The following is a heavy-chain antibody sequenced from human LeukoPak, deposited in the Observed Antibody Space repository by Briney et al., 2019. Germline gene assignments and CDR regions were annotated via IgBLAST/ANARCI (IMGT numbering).Heavy chain of an antibody. D-gene: IGHD2-2*01. Sequence: PSETLSLTCTVSGGSISNYYWSWIRQPPGKGLEWIGYIYYSGSTNYNPSLKSRVTISVDTSKNQFSLKLSSVTAADTAVYYCARQLKAGYCSSTSCLTHFDYWGQGTLVTVSS. J-gene: IGHJ4*02. CDR1: GGSISNYY. CDR2: IYYSGST. CDR3: ARQLKAGYCSSTSCLTHFDY. V-gene: IGHV4-59*08.